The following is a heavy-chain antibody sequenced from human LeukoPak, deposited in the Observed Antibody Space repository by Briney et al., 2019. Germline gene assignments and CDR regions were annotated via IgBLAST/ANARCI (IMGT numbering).Heavy chain of an antibody. V-gene: IGHV1-2*02. CDR2: IHPASANT. D-gene: IGHD1-7*01. J-gene: IGHJ4*02. Sequence: ASVKVSCKASGYTFTEHFIHWVRQAPGQGLQYMGWIHPASANTVYAQMFHGRVTLTRDTPATTTYMELSGLRSDDTAVYYCARDLRPANLWGQGTLATVSS. CDR3: ARDLRPANL. CDR1: GYTFTEHF.